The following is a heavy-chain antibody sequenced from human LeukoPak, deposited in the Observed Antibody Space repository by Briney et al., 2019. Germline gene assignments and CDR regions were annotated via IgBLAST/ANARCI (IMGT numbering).Heavy chain of an antibody. J-gene: IGHJ3*02. Sequence: SETLSLTCTVSGGSLSSGDYYWRWIRQPPGKGLEWIGYIYYSEGTYYNPSLKSRVTISVDTSKNQFSLKLSSVTAADTAVYYCARDQYSSGYDAFDIWGQGTMVTVSS. CDR1: GGSLSSGDYY. D-gene: IGHD6-19*01. V-gene: IGHV4-30-4*08. CDR2: IYYSEGT. CDR3: ARDQYSSGYDAFDI.